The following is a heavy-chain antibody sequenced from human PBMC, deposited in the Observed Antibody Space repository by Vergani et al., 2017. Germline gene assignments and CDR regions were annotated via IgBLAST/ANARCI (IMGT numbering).Heavy chain of an antibody. CDR2: IYYSGST. Sequence: QLQLQESGPGLVKPSETLSLTCTVSGGSFSSSSYYWGWIRQPPGKGLEWIGSIYYSGSTYYNPSLKSRVTISVDTSKNQFSLKLSSVTAADTAVYYCARRGIAAPIDYWGQGTLVTVSS. J-gene: IGHJ4*02. V-gene: IGHV4-39*01. CDR1: GGSFSSSSYY. D-gene: IGHD6-13*01. CDR3: ARRGIAAPIDY.